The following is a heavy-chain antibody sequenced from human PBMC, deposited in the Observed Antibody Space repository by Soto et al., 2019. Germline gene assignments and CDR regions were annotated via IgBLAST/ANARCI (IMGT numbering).Heavy chain of an antibody. D-gene: IGHD1-26*01. Sequence: QITLKESGPTLVKPTQTLTLTCTFSGFSLSSNGVGVGWIRQPPGKALEWLALIYWDGDKRYSPSLKSRLTLXKXXPKNQVVLTMTHMDPVDTATYYCAHRRDGTYALDYWGQGTLVTVAS. V-gene: IGHV2-5*02. CDR3: AHRRDGTYALDY. CDR2: IYWDGDK. CDR1: GFSLSSNGVG. J-gene: IGHJ4*02.